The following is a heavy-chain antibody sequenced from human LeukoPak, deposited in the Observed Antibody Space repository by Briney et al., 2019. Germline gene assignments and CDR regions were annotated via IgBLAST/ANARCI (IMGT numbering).Heavy chain of an antibody. J-gene: IGHJ6*02. CDR3: AREGRTYGMDV. V-gene: IGHV3-7*01. CDR1: GFTFSTYW. CDR2: VKQDGSEK. Sequence: GGSLRLSCAASGFTFSTYWMSWVRQAPGKGLEWVANVKQDGSEKYYVDSVKGRFTISRDNAKNSLYLQMNSLRAEDTAVYYCAREGRTYGMDVWGQGTTVTVSS.